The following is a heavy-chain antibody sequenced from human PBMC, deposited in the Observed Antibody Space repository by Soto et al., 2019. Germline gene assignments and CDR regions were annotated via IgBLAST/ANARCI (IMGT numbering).Heavy chain of an antibody. J-gene: IGHJ4*02. Sequence: QVQMVQSGNEVKKPGASVMVSCKTSGYTFTSYGVSWVRQAPGQGLEWIGLISPYNGDTLYARKFQGRVTVTADTATDTVYMELRSLTSDDTAVYYCVRDEKNRARFDYWGQGTLVTVSS. CDR2: ISPYNGDT. CDR3: VRDEKNRARFDY. CDR1: GYTFTSYG. V-gene: IGHV1-18*01. D-gene: IGHD5-12*01.